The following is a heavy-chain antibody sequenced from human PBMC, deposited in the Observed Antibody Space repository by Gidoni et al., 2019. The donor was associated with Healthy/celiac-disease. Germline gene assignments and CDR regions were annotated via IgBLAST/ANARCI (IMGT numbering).Heavy chain of an antibody. Sequence: EVQLVQSGAEVKKPGESLRISCKGYGYSFTSYWINWGRQMPGKGLEWMGRIDPSDSYTNYSPSFQGHVTISADKSISTAYLQWSSLKASDTAMFYCARQGEGVAVQGVVINPSFLAKFGMDVWGQGTTVTVSS. CDR2: IDPSDSYT. D-gene: IGHD3-10*01. CDR1: GYSFTSYW. CDR3: ARQGEGVAVQGVVINPSFLAKFGMDV. V-gene: IGHV5-10-1*01. J-gene: IGHJ6*02.